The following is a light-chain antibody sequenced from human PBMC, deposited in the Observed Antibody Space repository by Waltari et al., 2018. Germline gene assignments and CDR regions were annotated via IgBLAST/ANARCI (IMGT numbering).Light chain of an antibody. CDR2: FDS. CDR3: QVWDTSADHLVV. Sequence: SYVLTQPPSVSVAPGKTVSITCGGNNIGAKSVNWYQQKPGQAPILLIYFDSDRPSGIPDRFSGSNSGHTATLTISRVEAGDEAAYYCQVWDTSADHLVVFGGGTNLTVV. J-gene: IGLJ2*01. CDR1: NIGAKS. V-gene: IGLV3-21*04.